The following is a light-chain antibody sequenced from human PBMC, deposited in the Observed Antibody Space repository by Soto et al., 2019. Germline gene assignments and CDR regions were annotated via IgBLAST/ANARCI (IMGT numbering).Light chain of an antibody. Sequence: DIQMTQSPSSLSASVGDRVTITCRASQTINSHLNWYQQKPGKAPKLLIYSASNLQGGVPSRFSGSGSGTDFTLTISSLQPEDFAAYSCQQSYRTPRTFGQGTKV. V-gene: IGKV1-39*01. CDR3: QQSYRTPRT. CDR2: SAS. J-gene: IGKJ1*01. CDR1: QTINSH.